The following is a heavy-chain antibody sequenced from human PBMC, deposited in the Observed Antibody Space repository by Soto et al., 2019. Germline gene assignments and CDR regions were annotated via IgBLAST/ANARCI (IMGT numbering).Heavy chain of an antibody. CDR3: AGTAAVPADLDL. V-gene: IGHV1-3*05. J-gene: IGHJ5*02. CDR2: INAGNGNT. Sequence: QVQLVQSGAEEKKPGASVKVSCKASGYTFTGYAMHWVRQAPGQRLEWMGWINAGNGNTKYSQKFQGRVTITRDTPARPAPTGRSSLRSENTAVYSFAGTAAVPADLDLWGQGPLVTVSS. D-gene: IGHD6-19*01. CDR1: GYTFTGYA.